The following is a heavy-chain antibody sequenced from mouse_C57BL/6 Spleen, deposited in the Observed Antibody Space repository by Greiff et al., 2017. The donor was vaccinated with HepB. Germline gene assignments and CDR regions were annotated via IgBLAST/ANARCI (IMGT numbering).Heavy chain of an antibody. J-gene: IGHJ2*01. CDR3: ATQRRLRPFDY. V-gene: IGHV1-81*01. Sequence: QVQLQQSGAELARPGASVKLSCKASGYTFTSYGISWVKQRTGQGLEWIGEIYPRSGNTYYNEKFKGKATLTADKSSSTAYMELRSLKSEDSAVYFWATQRRLRPFDYWGQGTTLTVSS. D-gene: IGHD3-2*02. CDR1: GYTFTSYG. CDR2: IYPRSGNT.